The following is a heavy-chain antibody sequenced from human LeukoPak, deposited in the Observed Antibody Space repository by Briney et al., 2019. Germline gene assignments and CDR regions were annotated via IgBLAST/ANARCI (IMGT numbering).Heavy chain of an antibody. D-gene: IGHD1-26*01. CDR1: GYTFTGYY. CDR3: ARDQGGGSAFDI. V-gene: IGHV1-2*02. Sequence: EASVKVSCKASGYTFTGYYMHWVRQAPGQGLEWMGWINPNSGGTNYAQKFQGRVTMTRDTSISTAYMELSRLRSDDTTVYYCARDQGGGSAFDIWRQGTMVTVSS. CDR2: INPNSGGT. J-gene: IGHJ3*02.